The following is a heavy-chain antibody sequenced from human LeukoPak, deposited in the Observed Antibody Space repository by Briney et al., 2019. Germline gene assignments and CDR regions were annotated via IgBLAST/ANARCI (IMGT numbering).Heavy chain of an antibody. CDR2: IYTSGST. D-gene: IGHD3-16*01. J-gene: IGHJ3*02. V-gene: IGHV4-4*07. CDR3: ARERLYDYVWGSYPYDAFDI. CDR1: GGSISSYY. Sequence: SSETLSLTCTVSGGSISSYYWSWIRQPAGKGLEWIGRIYTSGSTNYNPSLKSRVTMSVDTSKSQFSLKLSSVTAADTAVYYCARERLYDYVWGSYPYDAFDIWGQGTMVTVSS.